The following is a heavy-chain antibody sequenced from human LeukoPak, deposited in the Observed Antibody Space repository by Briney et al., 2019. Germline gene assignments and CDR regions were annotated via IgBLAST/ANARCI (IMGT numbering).Heavy chain of an antibody. D-gene: IGHD6-19*01. CDR2: IRGSGGST. CDR1: VFTFSSCV. J-gene: IGHJ4*02. Sequence: GGALRLSCVASVFTFSSCVLSWVRQAPGKGLEWVSVIRGSGGSTYYPDSVKGRFTLSRDNSQNTLSLQMNSLRAEGTAVYFCALTRAVAGNYWGQGTLVTVSS. V-gene: IGHV3-23*01. CDR3: ALTRAVAGNY.